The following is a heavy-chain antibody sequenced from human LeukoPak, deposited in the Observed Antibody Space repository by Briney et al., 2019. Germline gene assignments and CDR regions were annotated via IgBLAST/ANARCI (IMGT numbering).Heavy chain of an antibody. CDR2: ISYDGSNK. V-gene: IGHV3-30*03. J-gene: IGHJ3*02. CDR1: GFTFSSYG. Sequence: PGRSLRLSCAASGFTFSSYGMHWVRQAPGKGLEWVAVISYDGSNKYYADSVKGRFTISRDNSKNTLYLQMNSLRAEDTAVYYCAREITMIVVDAFDIWGQGTMVTVSS. CDR3: AREITMIVVDAFDI. D-gene: IGHD3-22*01.